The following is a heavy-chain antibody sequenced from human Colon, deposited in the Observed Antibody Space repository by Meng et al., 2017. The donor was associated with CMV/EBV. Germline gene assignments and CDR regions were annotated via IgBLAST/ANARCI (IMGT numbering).Heavy chain of an antibody. CDR2: ISGSGGSV. V-gene: IGHV3-23*01. D-gene: IGHD2-2*01. CDR1: GFTFSSYS. Sequence: GGSLRLSCAASGFTFSSYSMNWVRQAPGKGLEWVSAISGSGGSVYDADSVKGHFTISRDNSKNTLYLEMHSLRAEDTAVYYCAKDKDIVVPSSLDYWGQGTLVTVSS. J-gene: IGHJ4*02. CDR3: AKDKDIVVPSSLDY.